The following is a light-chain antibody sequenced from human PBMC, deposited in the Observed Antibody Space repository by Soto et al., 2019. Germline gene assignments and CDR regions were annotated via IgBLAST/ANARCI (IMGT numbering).Light chain of an antibody. CDR1: QSVSNSH. J-gene: IGKJ4*01. V-gene: IGKV3-20*01. CDR2: GVS. CDR3: QQYDKSPLT. Sequence: IVLTQSPGTLSLSPGERATLSCRASQSVSNSHLAWHQQKPGQAPRLLIFGVSSRAAGIPDRFSGSGSGTDFTLTISRLEPEDYAVYYCQQYDKSPLTFGGGTKVDSK.